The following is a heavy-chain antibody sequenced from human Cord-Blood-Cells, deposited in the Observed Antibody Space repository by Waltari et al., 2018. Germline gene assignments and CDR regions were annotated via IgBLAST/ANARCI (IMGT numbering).Heavy chain of an antibody. CDR1: GYTFTSYG. Sequence: QVQLVQSGAEVKKPGASVKVSCKASGYTFTSYGLSWVRQAPGPGLEWMGWISAYNGNTNYAQKLQGRVTMTTDTSTSTAYMELRSLRSDDTAMYYCARTDSSSSGFYYYGMDVWGQGTTVTVSS. J-gene: IGHJ6*02. V-gene: IGHV1-18*01. CDR3: ARTDSSSSGFYYYGMDV. D-gene: IGHD6-6*01. CDR2: ISAYNGNT.